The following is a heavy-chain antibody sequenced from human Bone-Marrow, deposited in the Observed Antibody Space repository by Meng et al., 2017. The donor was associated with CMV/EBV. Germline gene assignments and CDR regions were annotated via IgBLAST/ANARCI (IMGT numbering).Heavy chain of an antibody. Sequence: LQESGPGLVKPSETLSLPCTVSGGSISSSSYYWGWIRQPPGKGLEWIGSIYYSGSTYYNPSLKSRVTISVDTSKNQFSLKLSSVTAADTAVYYCARGGWFDPWGQGTLVTISS. CDR2: IYYSGST. J-gene: IGHJ5*02. CDR3: ARGGWFDP. CDR1: GGSISSSSYY. V-gene: IGHV4-39*07.